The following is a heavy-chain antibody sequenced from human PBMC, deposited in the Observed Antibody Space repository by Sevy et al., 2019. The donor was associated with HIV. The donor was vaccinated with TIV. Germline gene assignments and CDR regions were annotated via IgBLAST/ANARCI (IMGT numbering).Heavy chain of an antibody. D-gene: IGHD3-16*02. J-gene: IGHJ4*02. Sequence: ASVKVSCKTSGYNFTSYSISWVRQAPGQGLEWMGWTSGDSGNTNYAQKFQNRVTLTRHTSTSTAYMELRSLKSDDTAVYYCARDLGRYDYVWGTYRVYFFDYWGLGTLVTVSS. V-gene: IGHV1-18*04. CDR2: TSGDSGNT. CDR1: GYNFTSYS. CDR3: ARDLGRYDYVWGTYRVYFFDY.